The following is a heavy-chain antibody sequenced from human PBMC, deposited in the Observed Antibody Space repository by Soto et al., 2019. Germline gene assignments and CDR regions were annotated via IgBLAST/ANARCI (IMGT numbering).Heavy chain of an antibody. Sequence: QVQLVQSGAEVKKPGSSVKVSCKASGGTFSSYAISWVRQAPGQGLEWMGGIIPIFGTANYAQKFQGRVTINTDDSKSTAYMALSSLRSEDTAVYYCARALTTVVTPVDYYYYGMDVWGQGTTVTVSS. V-gene: IGHV1-69*05. CDR1: GGTFSSYA. CDR2: IIPIFGTA. J-gene: IGHJ6*02. D-gene: IGHD4-17*01. CDR3: ARALTTVVTPVDYYYYGMDV.